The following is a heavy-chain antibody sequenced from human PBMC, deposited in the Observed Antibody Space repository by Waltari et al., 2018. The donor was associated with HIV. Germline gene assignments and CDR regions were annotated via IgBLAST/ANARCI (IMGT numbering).Heavy chain of an antibody. CDR3: ARRAVVVTAKGPFDP. V-gene: IGHV4-39*01. CDR2: ISYSGST. CDR1: GDSISRRSYY. J-gene: IGHJ5*02. D-gene: IGHD2-21*02. Sequence: QLQLQESGPGLVKPSETLSLTCTASGDSISRRSYYWGWIRQPPVKGLEWLGSISYSGSTYYNPSLKSRVTISLDTSKNHVSLKLSSVTAADTAVYYCARRAVVVTAKGPFDPWGQGTLVTVSS.